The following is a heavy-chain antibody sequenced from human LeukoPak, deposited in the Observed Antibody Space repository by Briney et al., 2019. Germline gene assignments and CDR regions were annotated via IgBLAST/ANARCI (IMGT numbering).Heavy chain of an antibody. J-gene: IGHJ2*01. CDR1: GGSFSGYY. CDR3: ARGPRGLIVYFDL. CDR2: INHSGST. V-gene: IGHV4-34*01. Sequence: SETLSLPCAVYGGSFSGYYWSWIRQPPGKGLEWIGEINHSGSTNYNPSLKSRVTISVDTSKNQFSLKLSSVTAADTAVYYCARGPRGLIVYFDLWGRDTRLTVSS. D-gene: IGHD2-21*01.